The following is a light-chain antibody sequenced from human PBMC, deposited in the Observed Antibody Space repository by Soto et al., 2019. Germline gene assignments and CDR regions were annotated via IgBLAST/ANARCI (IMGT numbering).Light chain of an antibody. CDR2: AAS. J-gene: IGKJ2*01. V-gene: IGKV1-9*01. CDR1: QGIRSS. CDR3: QQLHLCPPFT. Sequence: DIQLTQSPSFLSASVGDTVTITCRASQGIRSSLAWYQQRPGRAPNLLIYAASTLHSGVPSRFGGSGSGTEFTLTISSLQPEDVATYYCQQLHLCPPFTFGQGTKVEIK.